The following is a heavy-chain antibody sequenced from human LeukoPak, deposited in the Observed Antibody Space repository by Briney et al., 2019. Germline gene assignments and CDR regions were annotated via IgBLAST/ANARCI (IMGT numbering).Heavy chain of an antibody. V-gene: IGHV3-21*01. D-gene: IGHD2-15*01. Sequence: PGGSLRLSCAASGFTFSSYSMNWVRQAPGKGLEWVSSISSSSSYIYYADSVKGRFTISRDNAKNSLYLQMNSLRAEDTAVYYCARDQVAPTPLGYYHYGMDVWGKGTTVTVSS. J-gene: IGHJ6*04. CDR1: GFTFSSYS. CDR3: ARDQVAPTPLGYYHYGMDV. CDR2: ISSSSSYI.